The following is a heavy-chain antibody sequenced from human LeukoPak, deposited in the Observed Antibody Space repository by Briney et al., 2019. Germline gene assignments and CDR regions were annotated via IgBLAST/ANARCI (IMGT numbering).Heavy chain of an antibody. CDR2: MNPNSGNT. J-gene: IGHJ5*02. CDR3: AREGRPRIAAAAPGWFDP. CDR1: GYTFTSYD. Sequence: GASVKVSCKASGYTFTSYDINWVRQATGQGLEWMGWMNPNSGNTGYAQKFQGRVTITRNTSISTAYMELSSLRAEDTAVYYCAREGRPRIAAAAPGWFDPWGQGTLVTVSS. V-gene: IGHV1-8*03. D-gene: IGHD6-13*01.